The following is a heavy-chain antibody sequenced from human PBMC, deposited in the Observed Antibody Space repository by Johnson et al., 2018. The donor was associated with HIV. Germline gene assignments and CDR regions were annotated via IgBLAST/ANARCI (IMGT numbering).Heavy chain of an antibody. Sequence: QVQLVESGGGLVKPGGSLRLSCAASGVTFSDYYMSWIRQAPGKGLEWVAVISFDGTNKYYADSVKGRFTISRDNSKNTLYLQMNSLRAEDTAVYYCAKDDQNYYGSGSYYDAFDIWGQGTMVTVSS. CDR2: ISFDGTNK. D-gene: IGHD3-10*01. V-gene: IGHV3-30*18. CDR1: GVTFSDYY. J-gene: IGHJ3*02. CDR3: AKDDQNYYGSGSYYDAFDI.